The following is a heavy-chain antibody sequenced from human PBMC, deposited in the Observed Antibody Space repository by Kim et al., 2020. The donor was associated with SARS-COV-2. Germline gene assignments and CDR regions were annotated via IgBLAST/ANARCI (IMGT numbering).Heavy chain of an antibody. V-gene: IGHV3-30*18. J-gene: IGHJ4*01. CDR3: AKQALIAASGTFFDY. CDR1: GFSFSSYG. Sequence: GGSLRLSCAASGFSFSSYGMHWVRQAPGKGLEWVALISYDGSNKYYADSVKGRFTISRDNSKNTLYLQMNSLRAEDTAVYYCAKQALIAASGTFFDYWG. D-gene: IGHD6-13*01. CDR2: ISYDGSNK.